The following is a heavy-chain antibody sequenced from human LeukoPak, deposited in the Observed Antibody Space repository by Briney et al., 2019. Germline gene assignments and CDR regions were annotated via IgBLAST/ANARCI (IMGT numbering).Heavy chain of an antibody. CDR1: GFTFRRYG. Sequence: GRSLRLSCAASGFTFRRYGMTWVRQAPGKGLEWVSAINPSGGSTYYGDSVKGRFIISRDNSKNTLYLQMNSLRVEDTAVYYCATPTPHGSDPSLYYYYMDAWGKGTTVTISS. D-gene: IGHD3-10*01. J-gene: IGHJ6*03. V-gene: IGHV3-23*01. CDR2: INPSGGST. CDR3: ATPTPHGSDPSLYYYYMDA.